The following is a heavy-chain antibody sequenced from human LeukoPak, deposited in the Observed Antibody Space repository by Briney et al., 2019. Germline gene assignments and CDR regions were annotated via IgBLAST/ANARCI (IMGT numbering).Heavy chain of an antibody. J-gene: IGHJ4*02. Sequence: SETLSLTCTVSGGSISSYSWSWIRQPPGKGLEWIGFMYYSGSTYYNPSLKSRVTISVDTSKNQFSLKLSSVTAADTAVYYCARRPTYYYDSSGYYHLDYYFDYWGQGTLVTVSS. CDR2: MYYSGST. D-gene: IGHD3-22*01. CDR3: ARRPTYYYDSSGYYHLDYYFDY. V-gene: IGHV4-59*04. CDR1: GGSISSYS.